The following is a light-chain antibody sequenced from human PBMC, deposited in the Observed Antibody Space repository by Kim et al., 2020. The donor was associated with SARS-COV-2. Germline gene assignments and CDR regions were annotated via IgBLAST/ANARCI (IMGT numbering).Light chain of an antibody. Sequence: SAGERAALACRDRQGVSSSYLARYQKKPGQAPRLLIYCASSRATGIPDRFSGSGSGTDLTLTISRLEPEDFAVYYCQQYGSSPWTFGQGTKVDIK. J-gene: IGKJ1*01. CDR2: CAS. V-gene: IGKV3-20*01. CDR3: QQYGSSPWT. CDR1: QGVSSSY.